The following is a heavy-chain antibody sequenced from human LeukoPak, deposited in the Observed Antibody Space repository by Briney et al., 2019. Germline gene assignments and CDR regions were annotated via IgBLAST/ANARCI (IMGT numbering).Heavy chain of an antibody. D-gene: IGHD6-19*01. V-gene: IGHV6-1*01. CDR3: ARGAYSSGWYEGADAFDI. CDR1: GDSVSSNSAA. J-gene: IGHJ3*02. Sequence: SQTLSLTCAISGDSVSSNSAAWNWIRQSPSRGLEWLGRTYYRSKWYNDYAVSVKSRITINPDTSKNQFSVQLNSVTPEDTAVYYCARGAYSSGWYEGADAFDIWGQGTMVTVSS. CDR2: TYYRSKWYN.